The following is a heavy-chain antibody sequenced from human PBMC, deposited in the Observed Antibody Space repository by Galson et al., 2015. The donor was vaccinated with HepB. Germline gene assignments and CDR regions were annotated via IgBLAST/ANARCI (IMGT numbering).Heavy chain of an antibody. CDR3: ARHDGNWYKFDS. Sequence: IRQSPGKGLEWIGYIYYSGSTKYNPSLKSRVTISVDTSKNQFSLKLSSVTAADTAVYYCARHDGNWYKFDSWGQGTLVTVSS. D-gene: IGHD1-14*01. V-gene: IGHV4-59*08. J-gene: IGHJ4*02. CDR2: IYYSGST.